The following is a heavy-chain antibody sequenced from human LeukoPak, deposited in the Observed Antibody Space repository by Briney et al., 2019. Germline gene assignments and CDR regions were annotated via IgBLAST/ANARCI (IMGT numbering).Heavy chain of an antibody. CDR1: GFTFSSYW. Sequence: PGGSLRLSCAASGFTFSSYWMSWVRQAPGKGLEWVANIKQDGSEKYYVDSVKGRFTISRDNAKNSLYLQMNSLRAEDTAVYYCARDLFFARGSFDYWGQGTLVTVSS. V-gene: IGHV3-7*01. CDR2: IKQDGSEK. J-gene: IGHJ4*02. CDR3: ARDLFFARGSFDY. D-gene: IGHD2-21*01.